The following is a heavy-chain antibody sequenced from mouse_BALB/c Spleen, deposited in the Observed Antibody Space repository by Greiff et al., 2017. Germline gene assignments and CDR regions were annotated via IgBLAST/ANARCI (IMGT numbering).Heavy chain of an antibody. CDR1: GFTFSSYA. CDR3: ASPSTMITTSYAMDY. CDR2: ISSGGSYT. D-gene: IGHD2-4*01. J-gene: IGHJ4*01. Sequence: EVKLVESGGGLVKPGGSLKLSCAASGFTFSSYAMSWVRKTPEKRLEWVATISSGGSYTYYPDSVKGRFTISRDNAKNTLYLQMSSLRSEDTAMYYCASPSTMITTSYAMDYWGQGTSVTVSS. V-gene: IGHV5-9-3*01.